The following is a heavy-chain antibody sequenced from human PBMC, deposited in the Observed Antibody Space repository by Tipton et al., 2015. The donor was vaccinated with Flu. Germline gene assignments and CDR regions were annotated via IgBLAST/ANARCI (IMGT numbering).Heavy chain of an antibody. V-gene: IGHV1-8*01. CDR1: GYTFTSYD. J-gene: IGHJ6*03. CDR3: ARRTLYYYYMDV. Sequence: QLVQSGAEVKTPGASVKVSCKASGYTFTSYDINWVRQATGQGLEWMGWMNPNSGNTGYAQKFQGRVTMTRNTSISTAYMELSSLRSEDTAVYYCARRTLYYYYMDVWGKGTTVTVSS. CDR2: MNPNSGNT. D-gene: IGHD1-7*01.